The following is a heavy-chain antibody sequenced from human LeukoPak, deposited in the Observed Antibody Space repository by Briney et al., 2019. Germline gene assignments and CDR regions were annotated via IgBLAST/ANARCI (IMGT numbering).Heavy chain of an antibody. J-gene: IGHJ3*02. V-gene: IGHV4-61*01. CDR1: GYSISSGYY. Sequence: SETLSLTCAVSGYSISSGYYWGWIRQPPGKGLEWIGYIYYSGSTNYNPSLKSRVTISVDTSKNQFSLKLSSVTAADTAVYYCARAIAAAGTRGAFDIWGQGTMVTVSS. D-gene: IGHD6-13*01. CDR3: ARAIAAAGTRGAFDI. CDR2: IYYSGST.